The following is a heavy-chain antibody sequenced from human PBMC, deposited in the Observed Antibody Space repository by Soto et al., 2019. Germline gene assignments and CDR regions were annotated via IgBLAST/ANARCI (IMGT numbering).Heavy chain of an antibody. CDR2: ISSSGAYI. J-gene: IGHJ2*01. CDR3: AIEMATSRWYLDL. D-gene: IGHD5-12*01. Sequence: EVQLVESGGGLVKPGGSLRLSCAASEFTFSSYSMNWVRQAPGKGLEWVSSISSSGAYIYYADSVKGRFTISRDNAKNSLYLQMNSLRAEDTAVYYCAIEMATSRWYLDLWGRGTLVTVSS. CDR1: EFTFSSYS. V-gene: IGHV3-21*01.